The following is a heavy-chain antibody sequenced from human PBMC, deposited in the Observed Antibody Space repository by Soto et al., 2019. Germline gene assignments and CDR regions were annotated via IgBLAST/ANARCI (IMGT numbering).Heavy chain of an antibody. J-gene: IGHJ6*02. CDR3: ARERGGQDIVPYGMDV. CDR1: GFTFSSYG. D-gene: IGHD2-15*01. V-gene: IGHV3-33*01. Sequence: GGSLRLSCAASGFTFSSYGMHWVRQAPGKGLEWVAVIWYDGSNKYYADSVKGRFTISRDNSKNTLYLQMNSLRAEDTAVYYCARERGGQDIVPYGMDVWGQGTTVTVSS. CDR2: IWYDGSNK.